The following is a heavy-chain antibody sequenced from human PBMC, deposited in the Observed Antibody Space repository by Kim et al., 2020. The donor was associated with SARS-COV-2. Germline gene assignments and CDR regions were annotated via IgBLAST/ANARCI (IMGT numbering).Heavy chain of an antibody. J-gene: IGHJ5*02. D-gene: IGHD3-16*01. V-gene: IGHV3-23*01. Sequence: GGSLRLSCAASGLTFSNYVMDWVRQAPGKGLEWVSAISDSGDSTHYADSVKGRFTISRDNSKSTLWLQMNSLGVDDTAVYYCAPRRVPGNWGWFDPWGQGTPVTVSS. CDR3: APRRVPGNWGWFDP. CDR2: ISDSGDST. CDR1: GLTFSNYV.